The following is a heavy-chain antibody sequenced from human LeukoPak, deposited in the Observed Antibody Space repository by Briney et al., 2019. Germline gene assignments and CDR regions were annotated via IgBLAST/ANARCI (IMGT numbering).Heavy chain of an antibody. CDR2: INPKSGDT. Sequence: ASVKVSCKTSDFRDYYMNWVRQAPGQGLEWVGWINPKSGDTDYAQKFQGRGTMTRDTSISTAYMELSGLKPDDTAIYFCASGYSGYDLNYWGQRTQFTASS. J-gene: IGHJ4*02. D-gene: IGHD5-12*01. V-gene: IGHV1-2*02. CDR3: ASGYSGYDLNY. CDR1: DFRDYY.